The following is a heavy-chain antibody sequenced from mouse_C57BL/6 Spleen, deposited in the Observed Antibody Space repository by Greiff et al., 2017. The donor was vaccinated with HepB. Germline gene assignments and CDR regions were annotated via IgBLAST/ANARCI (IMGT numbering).Heavy chain of an antibody. CDR1: GYTFTSYW. J-gene: IGHJ4*01. D-gene: IGHD4-1*01. CDR2: INPSSGYT. Sequence: QVQLQQSGAELAKPGASVKLSCKASGYTFTSYWMHWVKQRPGQGLEWIGYINPSSGYTKYNQKFKDKATLTADNSSSTAYMQLSSLTYEDSAVYYCARISELGYAMDYWGQGTSVTVSS. CDR3: ARISELGYAMDY. V-gene: IGHV1-7*01.